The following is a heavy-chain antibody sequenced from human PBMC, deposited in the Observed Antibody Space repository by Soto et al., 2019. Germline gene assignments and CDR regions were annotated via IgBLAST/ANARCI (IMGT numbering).Heavy chain of an antibody. CDR3: ARVKAAVTTLGGWTISDYYYGMDV. V-gene: IGHV1-2*06. CDR2: ISPHSGGT. J-gene: IGHJ6*02. Sequence: ASVKVSFKASGYILTDYYMHWVRQAPGQELGWMGRISPHSGGTKYAQKFQGRVTMTTGTSTTTAYLELRSLRSDDTAVYYCARVKAAVTTLGGWTISDYYYGMDVWGHGTTVTVSS. CDR1: GYILTDYY. D-gene: IGHD3-16*01.